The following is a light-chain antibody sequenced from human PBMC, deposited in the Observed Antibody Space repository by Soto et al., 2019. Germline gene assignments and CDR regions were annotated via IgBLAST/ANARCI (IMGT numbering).Light chain of an antibody. Sequence: EIVLTQSPGTVSLSPGETASLSCRASQTVSGSYLAWYQQKPGQAPRLLIYGTTSRAAGVPDRFSGAGSGTAFTPTISGLEPEDFALYNCQQYGSSPPTFGGGTRVEIK. CDR3: QQYGSSPPT. CDR1: QTVSGSY. J-gene: IGKJ4*01. CDR2: GTT. V-gene: IGKV3-20*01.